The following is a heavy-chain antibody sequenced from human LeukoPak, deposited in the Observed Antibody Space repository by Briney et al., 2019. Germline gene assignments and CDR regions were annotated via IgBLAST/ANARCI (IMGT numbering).Heavy chain of an antibody. D-gene: IGHD6-13*01. CDR2: IYYSGST. CDR3: ARRIEYSSSWYVWHSFDY. CDR1: GGSISSSSYY. Sequence: PSETLSLTCTVSGGSISSSSYYWGWLRQPPGKGLEWIGSIYYSGSTYYNPSLKSRVTISVDTSKNQFSLKLSSVTAADTAVYYCARRIEYSSSWYVWHSFDYWGQGTLVTVSS. J-gene: IGHJ4*02. V-gene: IGHV4-39*01.